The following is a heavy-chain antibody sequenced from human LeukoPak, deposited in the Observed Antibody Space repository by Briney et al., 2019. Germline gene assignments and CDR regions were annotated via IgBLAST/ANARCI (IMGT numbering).Heavy chain of an antibody. CDR3: ARARYCSSTSCSQVFDY. Sequence: GASVKVSCKASGYTFTGYYMHWVRQAPGQGLEWMGWSNPNSGGTNYAQKFQGRVTMTRDTSISTAYMELSRLRSDDTAVYYCARARYCSSTSCSQVFDYWGQGTLVTVSS. D-gene: IGHD2-2*01. CDR2: SNPNSGGT. CDR1: GYTFTGYY. V-gene: IGHV1-2*02. J-gene: IGHJ4*02.